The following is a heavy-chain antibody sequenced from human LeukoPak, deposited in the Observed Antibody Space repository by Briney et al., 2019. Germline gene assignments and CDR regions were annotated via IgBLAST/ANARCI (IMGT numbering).Heavy chain of an antibody. CDR3: AREYSASEH. CDR2: IDPNSDNI. J-gene: IGHJ1*01. D-gene: IGHD5-12*01. V-gene: IGHV1-2*02. CDR1: GYTFTGCF. Sequence: LRASVKVSCKASGYTFTGCFIHYVRQAPGQGLEWMGWIDPNSDNIRYSETFKDRVTMTRDTSTNTAYMELSWLTSDDTALYYCAREYSASEHWGQGTLVTVSS.